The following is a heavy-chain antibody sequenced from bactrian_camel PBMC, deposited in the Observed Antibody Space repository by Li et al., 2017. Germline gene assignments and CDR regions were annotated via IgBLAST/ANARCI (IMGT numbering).Heavy chain of an antibody. Sequence: HVQLVESGGGSVQAGGSLRLSCVASSYSVRRYCMAWFRRPPEQAREVVAVINEYGATTYADSVKGRFTISWDDAKNTLYLQMSSLRTEDTAVYYCAREKDNSDALDYWGKGTQVTVS. CDR1: SYSVRRYC. V-gene: IGHV3S26*01. J-gene: IGHJ7*01. D-gene: IGHD4*01. CDR2: INEYGAT.